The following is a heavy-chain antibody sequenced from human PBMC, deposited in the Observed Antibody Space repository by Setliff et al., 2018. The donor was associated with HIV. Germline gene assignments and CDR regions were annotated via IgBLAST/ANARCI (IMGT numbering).Heavy chain of an antibody. CDR2: ISTYNGNT. D-gene: IGHD6-19*01. CDR1: GYTFTSYG. CDR3: ARGGVAVGDMTPSDY. V-gene: IGHV1-18*01. Sequence: GASVKVSCKASGYTFTSYGITWVRQAPGQGLEWLGWISTYNGNTNYAQKFQGRVTMTTDTSTSTAYMDLRSPRSDDTAVYYCARGGVAVGDMTPSDYWGQGTLVTVSS. J-gene: IGHJ4*02.